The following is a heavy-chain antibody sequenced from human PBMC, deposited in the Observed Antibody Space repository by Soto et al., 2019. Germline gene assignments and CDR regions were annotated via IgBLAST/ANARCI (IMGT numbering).Heavy chain of an antibody. J-gene: IGHJ3*02. CDR3: ARPKYYYDSSGYRSDAFDI. V-gene: IGHV3-30-3*01. Sequence: QVPLVESGGGVVQPGRSLRLSCAASGFTFSSYAMHWVRQAPGKGLEWVAVISYDGSNKYYADSVKGRFTISRDNSKNTLYLQMNSLRAEDTAVYYCARPKYYYDSSGYRSDAFDIWGQGTMVTVSS. CDR2: ISYDGSNK. CDR1: GFTFSSYA. D-gene: IGHD3-22*01.